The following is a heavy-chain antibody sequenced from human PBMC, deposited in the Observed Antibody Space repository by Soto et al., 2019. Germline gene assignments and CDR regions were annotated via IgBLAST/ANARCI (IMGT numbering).Heavy chain of an antibody. V-gene: IGHV4-31*03. J-gene: IGHJ4*02. Sequence: QVQLQESGPGLVKPSQTLSLTCTVSGGSISSGGYYWSWIRQHPGKGLEWIGYIYYSGSTYYNPSRQSRVTISVDPSKNQFALKLSSVTAADTAVYYCARFDGEKSLFDYWGQGTLVTVSS. CDR2: IYYSGST. CDR3: ARFDGEKSLFDY. CDR1: GGSISSGGYY.